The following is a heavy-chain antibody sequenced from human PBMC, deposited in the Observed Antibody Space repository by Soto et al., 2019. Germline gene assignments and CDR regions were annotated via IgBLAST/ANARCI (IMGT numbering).Heavy chain of an antibody. V-gene: IGHV3-30*03. CDR3: ARVLYSSSPSRVYYFGMDV. J-gene: IGHJ6*02. Sequence: LRLSCAASGFTFSSYGMHWVRQAPGKGLEWVAVISYDGINKYYADSVKGRFTISRDNSKNTLYLQMNSLRAEDTAVYYCARVLYSSSPSRVYYFGMDVWGLGTAVTVSS. CDR1: GFTFSSYG. CDR2: ISYDGINK. D-gene: IGHD6-6*01.